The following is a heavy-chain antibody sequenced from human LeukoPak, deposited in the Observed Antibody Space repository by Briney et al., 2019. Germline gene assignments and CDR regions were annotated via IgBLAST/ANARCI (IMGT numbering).Heavy chain of an antibody. CDR1: GFTFGSYE. CDR2: IKSKTDGGTT. V-gene: IGHV3-15*01. D-gene: IGHD2-15*01. CDR3: TSDSGGGPQY. J-gene: IGHJ4*02. Sequence: GGSLRLSCAASGFTFGSYEMNWVRQAPGKGLEWVGHIKSKTDGGTTDFAAPVKGRFTISRDDSKNTLYLQMNSLKTDDTAVYYCTSDSGGGPQYWGQGTLVTVSS.